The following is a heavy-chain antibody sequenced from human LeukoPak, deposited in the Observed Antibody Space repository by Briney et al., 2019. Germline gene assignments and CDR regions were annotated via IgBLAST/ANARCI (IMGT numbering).Heavy chain of an antibody. Sequence: SVKVSCKASGGTFSSYAISWVRQAPEQGLEWMGGIIPIFGTANYAQKFQGRVTITADESTSTAYMELSSLRSEDTAVYYCARDPSTVTTSDAFDIWGQGTMVTVSS. D-gene: IGHD4-17*01. CDR3: ARDPSTVTTSDAFDI. CDR2: IIPIFGTA. V-gene: IGHV1-69*13. CDR1: GGTFSSYA. J-gene: IGHJ3*02.